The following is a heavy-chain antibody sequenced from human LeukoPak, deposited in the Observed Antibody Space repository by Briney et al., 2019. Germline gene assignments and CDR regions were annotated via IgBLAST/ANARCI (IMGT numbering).Heavy chain of an antibody. CDR2: ISSSSSAI. Sequence: GGSLRLSCAASGFTFSDCSMNWVRQAPGKGPEWLSYISSSSSAIYYVDSARGRFTISRDNAKNLLYLQMNSLRAEDTAVYYCATSPPQRDGYNSAYWGQGTLVTVSS. CDR1: GFTFSDCS. V-gene: IGHV3-48*01. J-gene: IGHJ4*02. D-gene: IGHD5-24*01. CDR3: ATSPPQRDGYNSAY.